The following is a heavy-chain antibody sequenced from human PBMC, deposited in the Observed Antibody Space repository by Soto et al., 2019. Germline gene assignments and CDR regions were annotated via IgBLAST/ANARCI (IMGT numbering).Heavy chain of an antibody. Sequence: QVQLQQWGAGLLKPSETLSLTCAVYGRSFSGYYWSWIRQPPGKGLEWIGEINHSGSTNYNPSLKSRVTISVDTSKSQFSLKLSSVTAADTAVYYCARVVPAARAPTYYMDVWGKGTTVTVCS. CDR3: ARVVPAARAPTYYMDV. CDR1: GRSFSGYY. J-gene: IGHJ6*03. D-gene: IGHD2-2*01. CDR2: INHSGST. V-gene: IGHV4-34*01.